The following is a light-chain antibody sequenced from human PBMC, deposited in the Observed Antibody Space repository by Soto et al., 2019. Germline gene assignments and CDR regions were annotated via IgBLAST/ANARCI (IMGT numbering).Light chain of an antibody. J-gene: IGKJ1*01. CDR3: TQAVQIPGP. CDR1: QSLLYSNGYTY. CDR2: SGF. V-gene: IGKV2-28*01. Sequence: DIVMTQSPLSLPVTPGEPASISCRSSQSLLYSNGYTYLEWYLQKPGQSPQVLIYSGFNRASVVPYSFSGSGSATEFTLKISRAEADDVGIYFCTQAVQIPGPFGQGTKVEIK.